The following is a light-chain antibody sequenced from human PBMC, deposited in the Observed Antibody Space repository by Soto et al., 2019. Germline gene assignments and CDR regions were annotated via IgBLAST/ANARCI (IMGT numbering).Light chain of an antibody. V-gene: IGLV2-23*01. Sequence: QSALTQPASVSGSPGQSITISCTGTSSDVGSYNLVSWYQQHPGKAPKLMIYEDSKRPSGVSDRFSGSKSGNTASLTISGLQAEDEADYYCCSYAGSSTVIFGGATKLTVL. CDR1: SSDVGSYNL. CDR2: EDS. CDR3: CSYAGSSTVI. J-gene: IGLJ2*01.